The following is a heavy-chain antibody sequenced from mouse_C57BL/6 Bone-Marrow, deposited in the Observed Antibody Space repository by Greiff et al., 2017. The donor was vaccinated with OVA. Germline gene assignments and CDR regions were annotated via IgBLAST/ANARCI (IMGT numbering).Heavy chain of an antibody. CDR3: ARGNYGSSVFAY. CDR2: IYPGDGDT. CDR1: GYAFSSSW. D-gene: IGHD1-1*01. J-gene: IGHJ3*01. V-gene: IGHV1-82*01. Sequence: VQLQQSGPELVKPGASMKISCKASGYAFSSSWMNWVKQRPGKGLEWIGRIYPGDGDTNYNGKFKGKATLTADKSSSTAYMQLSSLTSEDSAVYFCARGNYGSSVFAYWGQGTLVTVSA.